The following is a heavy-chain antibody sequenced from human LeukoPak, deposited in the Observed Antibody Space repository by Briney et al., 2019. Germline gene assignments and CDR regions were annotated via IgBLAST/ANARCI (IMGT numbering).Heavy chain of an antibody. Sequence: PGGSLRLSCAASGFTFSSYSMNWVRQAPGKGLEWVSSISSSSSYIYYADSVKGRFTISRDNAKNSLYLQMNSLRAEDTAVYYCARLTGTTIAFDIWGQGTMVTVSS. CDR3: ARLTGTTIAFDI. J-gene: IGHJ3*02. CDR2: ISSSSSYI. D-gene: IGHD1-7*01. V-gene: IGHV3-21*01. CDR1: GFTFSSYS.